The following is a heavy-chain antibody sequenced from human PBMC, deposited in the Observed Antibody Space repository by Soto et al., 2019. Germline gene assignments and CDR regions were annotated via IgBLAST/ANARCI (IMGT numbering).Heavy chain of an antibody. V-gene: IGHV3-30*04. CDR2: TSYDGKYK. CDR3: ARDLGGDSSSWSFDH. D-gene: IGHD6-13*01. Sequence: QVQLVESGGGVVQPGRSLRLSCAASGFTFSSFAMHWVRQAPGKGLEWVASTSYDGKYKYYADSVRGRFTISRDDSKNTLSLQMNSLRLEDTAVYSCARDLGGDSSSWSFDHWGQGTLVTVSS. J-gene: IGHJ4*02. CDR1: GFTFSSFA.